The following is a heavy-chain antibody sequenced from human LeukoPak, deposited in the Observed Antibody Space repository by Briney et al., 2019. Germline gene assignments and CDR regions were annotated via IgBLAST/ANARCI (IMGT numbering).Heavy chain of an antibody. V-gene: IGHV3-48*03. CDR3: ARPEDSSGYPTCFDY. CDR1: GFTFSSYE. CDR2: ISSSGSTI. D-gene: IGHD3-22*01. Sequence: GGSLTLSCAASGFTFSSYEMNWVRQAPGKGMEWVSYISSSGSTIYYADSVKGRFTISRDNAKNSMYLQMHRLRAEDTDVYYCARPEDSSGYPTCFDYWGQGTLVTVSS. J-gene: IGHJ4*02.